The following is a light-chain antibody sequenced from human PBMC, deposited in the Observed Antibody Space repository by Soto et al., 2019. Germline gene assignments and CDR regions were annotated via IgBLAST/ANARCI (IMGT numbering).Light chain of an antibody. Sequence: EIVMTQSPATLSVSPGERATLSCRASQSVSSNLGWYQQKPGQSPRLLIYGASTRATGIPVRFSGSGSGTEFTLTISSLQSEDFATYYCQQSDDLPTFGQRTRLDIK. CDR2: GAS. V-gene: IGKV3D-15*01. J-gene: IGKJ5*01. CDR3: QQSDDLPT. CDR1: QSVSSN.